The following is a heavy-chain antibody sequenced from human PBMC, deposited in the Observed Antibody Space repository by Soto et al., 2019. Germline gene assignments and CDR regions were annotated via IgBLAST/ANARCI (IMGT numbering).Heavy chain of an antibody. CDR3: ATGQQLGY. V-gene: IGHV3-23*01. CDR2: IINSGDST. J-gene: IGHJ4*02. D-gene: IGHD6-13*01. Sequence: EVQLLESGGGLVQPGGSLRLSCAASGFTFSTYAMSWVRQAPGKGLEWVSKIINSGDSTYYADSVKGRFTISRDNSKNTVYLQMTSRRAEDAAVYYCATGQQLGYWGQGTLVTVSS. CDR1: GFTFSTYA.